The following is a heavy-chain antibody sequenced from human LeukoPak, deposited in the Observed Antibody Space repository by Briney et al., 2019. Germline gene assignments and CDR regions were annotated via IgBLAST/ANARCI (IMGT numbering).Heavy chain of an antibody. D-gene: IGHD6-13*01. CDR1: GFTVSSNY. J-gene: IGHJ6*02. Sequence: PGGSLRLSCAASGFTVSSNYMSWVRQAPGKRLEWVSVIYSGGSTYYADSVKGRFTISRHNSKNTLYLQMNSLRAEDTAVYYCARDLAAAGTSYYGMDVWGQGTTVTVSS. CDR3: ARDLAAAGTSYYGMDV. CDR2: IYSGGST. V-gene: IGHV3-53*04.